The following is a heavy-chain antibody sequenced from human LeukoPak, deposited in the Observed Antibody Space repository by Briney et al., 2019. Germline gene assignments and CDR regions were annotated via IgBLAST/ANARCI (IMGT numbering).Heavy chain of an antibody. D-gene: IGHD4-17*01. Sequence: SETLSLTCAVYGGSFSGYYWSWIRQPAGKGLEWIGRIYTSGSTNYNPSLKSRVTMSVDTSKNQFSLKLSPVTAADTAVYYCARAHGDYVADNWFDPWGQGTLVTVSS. CDR3: ARAHGDYVADNWFDP. V-gene: IGHV4-59*10. J-gene: IGHJ5*02. CDR2: IYTSGST. CDR1: GGSFSGYY.